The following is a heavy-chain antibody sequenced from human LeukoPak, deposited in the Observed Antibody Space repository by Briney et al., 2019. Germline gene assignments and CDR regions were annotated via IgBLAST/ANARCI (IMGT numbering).Heavy chain of an antibody. J-gene: IGHJ6*04. V-gene: IGHV3-7*01. D-gene: IGHD3-10*02. CDR1: GFTFSSHW. CDR2: IKKDGSEK. Sequence: GGSLRLSCAASGFTFSSHWMSWVRQAPGKGLEWVANIKKDGSEKYYVDAVKGRFTISRDNANNSLYLQMNSLRAEDTAVYYWTELGITMIGGVWGKGTTVTISS. CDR3: TELGITMIGGV.